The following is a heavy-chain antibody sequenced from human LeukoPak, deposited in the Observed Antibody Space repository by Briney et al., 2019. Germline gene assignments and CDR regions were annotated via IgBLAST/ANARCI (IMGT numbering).Heavy chain of an antibody. J-gene: IGHJ4*02. CDR1: GFTFSSYA. D-gene: IGHD3-3*01. Sequence: GGSLRLSCAASGFTFSSYAMSWVRQAPGKGLEWVSAISGSGGSTYYADSVKGRFTISRDNSKNTLYPQMNSLRAEDTAVYYCAKRDGITIFGVVIIPFDYWGQGTLVTVSS. CDR2: ISGSGGST. V-gene: IGHV3-23*01. CDR3: AKRDGITIFGVVIIPFDY.